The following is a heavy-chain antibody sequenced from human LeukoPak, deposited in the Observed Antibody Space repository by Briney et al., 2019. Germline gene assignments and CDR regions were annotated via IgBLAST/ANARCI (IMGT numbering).Heavy chain of an antibody. J-gene: IGHJ3*02. Sequence: GGSLRLSCVAYGSTFSSHRMNWVRQPPRKGLEWDSSITTRSSQLYYAASVKGRFTISRDKDKNSLYLQMNSLRAEDTAVYYCVTAAQGAFDIWGQGTMVSVS. CDR2: ITTRSSQL. CDR3: VTAAQGAFDI. CDR1: GSTFSSHR. D-gene: IGHD2-15*01. V-gene: IGHV3-21*01.